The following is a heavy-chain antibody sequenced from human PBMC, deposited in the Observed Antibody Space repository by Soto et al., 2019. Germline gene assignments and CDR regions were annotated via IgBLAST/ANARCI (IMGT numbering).Heavy chain of an antibody. CDR1: GDSISSGGYS. V-gene: IGHV4-30-2*01. J-gene: IGHJ4*02. Sequence: QLQLQESGSGLVKPSQTLSLTCDVSGDSISSGGYSWNWIRQPPGKGLEWIGYIFQSGSSYYNPSLTSRLTISVDRSSNRFSLRLTSATVADTAVYFCARSTSMARAYFDCWGEGTRVIVSS. CDR2: IFQSGSS. D-gene: IGHD5-18*01. CDR3: ARSTSMARAYFDC.